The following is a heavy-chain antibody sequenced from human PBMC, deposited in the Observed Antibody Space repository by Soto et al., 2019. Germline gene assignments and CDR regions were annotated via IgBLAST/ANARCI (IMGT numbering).Heavy chain of an antibody. CDR3: ARGPIAAAGNNYYYGMDV. CDR1: GGSISSGGYY. Sequence: PSETLSLTCTVSGGSISSGGYYWYWIRQHPGKGLEWIGYIYYSGTTYYNPSLKSRVTISVDTSKNQFSLKLSSVTAADTAVYYCARGPIAAAGNNYYYGMDVWGQGTTVTVSS. J-gene: IGHJ6*02. V-gene: IGHV4-31*03. D-gene: IGHD6-13*01. CDR2: IYYSGTT.